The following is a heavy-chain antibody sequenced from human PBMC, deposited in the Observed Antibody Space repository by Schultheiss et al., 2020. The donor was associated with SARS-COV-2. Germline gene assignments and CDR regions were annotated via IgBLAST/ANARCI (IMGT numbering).Heavy chain of an antibody. Sequence: GESLKISCKASGYTFTSYGISWVRQAPGQGLEWMGWISAYNGNTNYAQKLQGRVTMTTDTSTSTAYMELSRLRSDDTAVYYCASPLRSITMVRGVMGYWGQGTLVTVSS. D-gene: IGHD3-10*01. CDR3: ASPLRSITMVRGVMGY. CDR2: ISAYNGNT. V-gene: IGHV1-18*04. J-gene: IGHJ4*02. CDR1: GYTFTSYG.